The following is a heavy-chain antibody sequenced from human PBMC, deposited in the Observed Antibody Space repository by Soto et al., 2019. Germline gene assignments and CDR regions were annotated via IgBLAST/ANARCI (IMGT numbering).Heavy chain of an antibody. D-gene: IGHD5-12*01. CDR1: GFTFSSYG. J-gene: IGHJ4*02. Sequence: QVQLVESGGGVVQPGRSLRLSCAASGFTFSSYGMHWVRQAPGKGLEWVAVISYDGSNKYYADSVKGRFTISRDNSKNRLYLQMNSLRAEDTAVYYCAIDMATYFDYWGQGTLVSVSS. CDR3: AIDMATYFDY. CDR2: ISYDGSNK. V-gene: IGHV3-30*03.